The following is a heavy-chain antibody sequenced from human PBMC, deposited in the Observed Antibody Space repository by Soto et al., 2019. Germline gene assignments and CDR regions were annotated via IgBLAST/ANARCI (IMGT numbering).Heavy chain of an antibody. CDR3: AKDTYGSSWYF. CDR2: ISNRGSDT. CDR1: GFTFINYA. Sequence: PGGSLRLSCAGSGFTFINYAMTWVRQAPGKGLEWVSSISNRGSDTYYVDSVKGRFTISRDNSKNTLYLQMNSLRAEDTAVYYCAKDTYGSSWYFWGQGTLVTVSS. J-gene: IGHJ4*02. D-gene: IGHD6-13*01. V-gene: IGHV3-23*01.